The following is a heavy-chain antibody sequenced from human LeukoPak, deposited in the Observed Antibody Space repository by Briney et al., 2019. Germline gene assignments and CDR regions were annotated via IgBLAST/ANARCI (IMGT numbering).Heavy chain of an antibody. CDR2: INPNSGGT. D-gene: IGHD3-10*01. J-gene: IGHJ4*02. CDR3: ARPQGTNGSGSYLSFDY. Sequence: GASVKVSCKASGYTFTGYYMHWVRQAPGQGLEWMGWINPNSGGTNYAQRFQGRVTMTRDTSISTAYMELNRLRSDDTAVYYCARPQGTNGSGSYLSFDYWGQGTLVTVSS. CDR1: GYTFTGYY. V-gene: IGHV1-2*02.